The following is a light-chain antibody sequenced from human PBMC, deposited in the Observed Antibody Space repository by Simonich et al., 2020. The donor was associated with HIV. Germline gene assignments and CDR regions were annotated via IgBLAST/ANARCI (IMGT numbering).Light chain of an antibody. CDR2: WAS. J-gene: IGKJ2*01. Sequence: DIVMTQSPDSLAVSLGERATINCKSSQSVLYSSNNKNYLAWYQQKPGQPPKLLMYWASTRESGVPDRFSGSGSGTDFTLTISSLQAEDLAVYYCQQYYDTPYTFGQGTKLEIK. V-gene: IGKV4-1*01. CDR3: QQYYDTPYT. CDR1: QSVLYSSNNKNY.